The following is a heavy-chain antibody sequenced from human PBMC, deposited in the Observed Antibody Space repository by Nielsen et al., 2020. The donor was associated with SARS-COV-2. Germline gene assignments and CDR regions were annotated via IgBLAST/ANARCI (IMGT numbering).Heavy chain of an antibody. D-gene: IGHD4-17*01. CDR2: IFEST. CDR3: ARGATYGDATADAFDI. V-gene: IGHV4-30-4*07. Sequence: SETLSLTCAVSGGSISSGGYSWSWIRQPPGKGLEWIGYIFESTYYNPSLKSRVTISVDTSKNQFSLRLSSVTAADTAVYFCARGATYGDATADAFDIWGQGTVVTVSS. J-gene: IGHJ3*02. CDR1: GGSISSGGYS.